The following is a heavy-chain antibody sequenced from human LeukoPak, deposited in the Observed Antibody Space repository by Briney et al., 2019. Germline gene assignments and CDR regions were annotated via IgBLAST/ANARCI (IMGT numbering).Heavy chain of an antibody. V-gene: IGHV1-69*13. CDR3: ARDPYYYDSSGYPKETYFDY. CDR1: GGTFSSYA. J-gene: IGHJ4*02. D-gene: IGHD3-22*01. CDR2: IIPIFGTA. Sequence: SVKVSCKASGGTFSSYAISWVRQAPGQGLEWMGGIIPIFGTANYAQKFQGRVTITADESTSTAYMELSSLRSEDTAVYYCARDPYYYDSSGYPKETYFDYWGQGTLSPSPQ.